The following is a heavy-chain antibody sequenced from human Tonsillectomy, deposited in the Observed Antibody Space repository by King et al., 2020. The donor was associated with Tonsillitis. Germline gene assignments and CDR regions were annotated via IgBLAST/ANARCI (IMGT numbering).Heavy chain of an antibody. J-gene: IGHJ2*01. V-gene: IGHV3-23*04. D-gene: IGHD6-13*01. CDR1: GFTFSSYA. Sequence: VQLVESGGGLVQPGGSLRLSCAASGFTFSSYAMSWVRQAPGKGLEWVSAISGSGGSTYYADSVKGRFTISRDNSKNTLYLQMNSLGAEDTAVYYCARTTPFKQLVPYWYFDLWGRGTLVTVSS. CDR3: ARTTPFKQLVPYWYFDL. CDR2: ISGSGGST.